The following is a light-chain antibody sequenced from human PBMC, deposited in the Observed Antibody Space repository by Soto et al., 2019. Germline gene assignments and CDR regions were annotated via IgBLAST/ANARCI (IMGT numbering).Light chain of an antibody. CDR3: CSYAQANSWV. CDR2: DVS. V-gene: IGLV2-11*01. J-gene: IGLJ3*02. CDR1: SSDVGGYNY. Sequence: QSVLTQPRSVSGSPGQSVTISCTGTSSDVGGYNYVSWYQQHPGKAPKLMIYDVSKRPSGVPDRFSGSKSGNTASLTISGLQAEDEADYFCCSYAQANSWVFGGGTKVTVL.